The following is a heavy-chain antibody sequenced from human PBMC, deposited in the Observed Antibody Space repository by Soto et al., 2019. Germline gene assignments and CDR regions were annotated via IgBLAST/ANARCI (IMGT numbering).Heavy chain of an antibody. CDR1: GYSFTSYG. J-gene: IGHJ3*02. CDR3: ARVIRITIFGVASDAFDI. V-gene: IGHV1-18*01. D-gene: IGHD3-3*01. CDR2: ISAYNGNT. Sequence: ASVKVSCKASGYSFTSYGISWVRQAPGQGLEWMGWISAYNGNTNYAQKLQGRVTMPTDTSTSTAYMELRSLRSDDTAVYYCARVIRITIFGVASDAFDIWGQGTMVTVSS.